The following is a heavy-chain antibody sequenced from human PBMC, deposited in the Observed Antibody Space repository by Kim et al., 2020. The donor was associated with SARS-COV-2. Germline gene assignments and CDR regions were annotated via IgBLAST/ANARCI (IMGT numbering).Heavy chain of an antibody. Sequence: SETLSLTCAVSGGSISSSNWWSWVRQPPGKGLEWIGEIYHSGSTNYNPSLKSRVTISVDKSKNQFSLKLISVTAADTAVYYCARGQDSSSWYYYYYYMDVWGKGTTVTVSS. D-gene: IGHD6-13*01. CDR3: ARGQDSSSWYYYYYYMDV. J-gene: IGHJ6*03. V-gene: IGHV4-4*02. CDR2: IYHSGST. CDR1: GGSISSSNW.